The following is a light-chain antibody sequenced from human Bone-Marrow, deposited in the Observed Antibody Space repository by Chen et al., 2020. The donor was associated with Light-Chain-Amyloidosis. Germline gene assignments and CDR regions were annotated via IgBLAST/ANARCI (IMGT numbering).Light chain of an antibody. V-gene: IGKV3-15*01. CDR2: SIS. Sequence: EIVMTQSPATLSVSPGERATLSCRPSQSISSSYLAWYHQKPGQAPRLLIYSISTRATGVPARFSGSGSGTEFTLTISSLQSEDLGVYYCQQHHKWPITFGPGTRVDIK. CDR1: QSISSSY. J-gene: IGKJ3*01. CDR3: QQHHKWPIT.